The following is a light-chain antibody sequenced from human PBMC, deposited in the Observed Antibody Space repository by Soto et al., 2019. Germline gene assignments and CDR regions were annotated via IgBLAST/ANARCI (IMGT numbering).Light chain of an antibody. J-gene: IGLJ1*01. CDR3: SSYRSSSTLYI. Sequence: QSALTQPASVSGSRGQSITISCTGTSSDVGGYNYVSWYLQYPDKAPKLMIYEVSNRPSGVSNRFSGSKSGNTASLTISGLQAEDEADYYCSSYRSSSTLYIFGTGTKVTVL. CDR1: SSDVGGYNY. CDR2: EVS. V-gene: IGLV2-14*01.